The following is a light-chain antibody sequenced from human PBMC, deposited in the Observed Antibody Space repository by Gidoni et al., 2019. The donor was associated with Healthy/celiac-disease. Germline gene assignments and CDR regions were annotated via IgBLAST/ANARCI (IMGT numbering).Light chain of an antibody. Sequence: QSVLTQPPSASGTPGQRVTISFSGSSSNIGSNYVYWYQQLPGTAPKLLIYRNNPRPSGFPDRFSGSKSGPSASLALRGLRSEDEADYYCAAWDDSLSGRVFGGGTKLTVL. J-gene: IGLJ3*02. CDR2: RNN. CDR1: SSNIGSNY. V-gene: IGLV1-47*01. CDR3: AAWDDSLSGRV.